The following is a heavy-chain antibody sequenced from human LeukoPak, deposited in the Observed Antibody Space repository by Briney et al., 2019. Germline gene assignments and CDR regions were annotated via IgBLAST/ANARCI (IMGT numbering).Heavy chain of an antibody. J-gene: IGHJ6*02. D-gene: IGHD5-18*01. CDR3: ARQWGDTAMVNGMDV. CDR1: GGSFSGYY. Sequence: SETLSLTCAVYGGSFSGYYWSWIRQPPGKGLEWIGEINHSGSTNYNPSLKSRVTISVDTSKNQFSLKLNSVTAADTAVYYCARQWGDTAMVNGMDVWGQGTTVTVSS. CDR2: INHSGST. V-gene: IGHV4-34*01.